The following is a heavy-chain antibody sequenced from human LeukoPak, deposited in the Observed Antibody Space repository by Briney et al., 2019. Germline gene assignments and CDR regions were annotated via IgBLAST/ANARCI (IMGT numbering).Heavy chain of an antibody. V-gene: IGHV1-58*02. CDR1: GFTFTSSA. Sequence: SVKVSCKASGFTFTSSAMQWVRQARGQRLEWIGWIVVGSGNTNYAQKFQERVTSTRDMSTSTAYMELSSLRSEDTAVYYCAANYDILTGYYTGGFDYWGQGTLVTVSS. CDR2: IVVGSGNT. J-gene: IGHJ4*02. CDR3: AANYDILTGYYTGGFDY. D-gene: IGHD3-9*01.